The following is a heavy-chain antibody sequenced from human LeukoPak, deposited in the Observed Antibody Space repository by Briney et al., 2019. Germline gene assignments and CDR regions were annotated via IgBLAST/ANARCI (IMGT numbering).Heavy chain of an antibody. V-gene: IGHV1-46*01. J-gene: IGHJ4*02. CDR3: ARGLGRAAVARSFDY. Sequence: ASVKVSCKASGYTFTSYYMHWVRQAPGQGLEWMGIINPSGGSTSYAQKFQGRVTMTRDTSTSTVYMELSSLRSEDTAVYYCARGLGRAAVARSFDYWGQGTLVTVSP. D-gene: IGHD6-19*01. CDR2: INPSGGST. CDR1: GYTFTSYY.